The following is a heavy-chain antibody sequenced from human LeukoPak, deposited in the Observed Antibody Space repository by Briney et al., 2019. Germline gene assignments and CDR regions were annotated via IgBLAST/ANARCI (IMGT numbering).Heavy chain of an antibody. D-gene: IGHD6-13*01. CDR2: MNPNSGNT. CDR1: GYTFTSYD. V-gene: IGHV1-8*03. J-gene: IGHJ6*03. CDR3: ARGPYSSSWWSYYYYMDV. Sequence: ASVNVSCKASGYTFTSYDINWVRQATGQGLEWMGWMNPNSGNTGYAQKFQGRVTITRNTSISTAYMELSSLRSEDTAVYYCARGPYSSSWWSYYYYMDVWGKGTTVTVSS.